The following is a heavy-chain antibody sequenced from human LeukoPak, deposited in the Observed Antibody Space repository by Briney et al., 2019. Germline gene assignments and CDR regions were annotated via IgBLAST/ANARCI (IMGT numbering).Heavy chain of an antibody. J-gene: IGHJ4*02. D-gene: IGHD3-10*01. CDR3: RCGSWRSSFDN. CDR1: GFTFSTYW. V-gene: IGHV3-7*02. CDR2: MNQDGSEK. Sequence: SGGSLRLSCAASGFTFSTYWMTWVRQAPGKGLEWVANMNQDGSEKYYVDSVKGRFTISRDNARNSLYLQMHSLRGEDTAVYFCRCGSWRSSFDNWGQGTLVTVSS.